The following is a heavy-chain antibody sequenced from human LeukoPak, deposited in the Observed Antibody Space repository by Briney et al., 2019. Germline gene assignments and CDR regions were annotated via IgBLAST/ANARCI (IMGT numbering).Heavy chain of an antibody. CDR3: ARLRWGSLDY. Sequence: SETLSLTCAVYGGSFSGYYWSWIRQPPGKGLEWIGEINHSGSTNNNPSLKSRVTISVDTSKNQFSLKLSSVTAADTAVYYCARLRWGSLDYWGQGTLVTVSS. J-gene: IGHJ4*02. CDR1: GGSFSGYY. D-gene: IGHD4-23*01. V-gene: IGHV4-34*01. CDR2: INHSGST.